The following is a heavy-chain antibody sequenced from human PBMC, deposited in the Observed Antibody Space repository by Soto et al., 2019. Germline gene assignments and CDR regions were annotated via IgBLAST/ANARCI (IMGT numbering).Heavy chain of an antibody. CDR1: GYTFTSYA. V-gene: IGHV1-3*01. J-gene: IGHJ1*01. Sequence: GASVKVSCKASGYTFTSYAMHWVRQAPGQRLEWMGWINAGNGNTKYSQKFQGRVTITRDTSASTAYMELSSLRSEDTAVYYCAGDWHCRGWAFFQQWGQGTLVTVSS. D-gene: IGHD6-19*01. CDR3: AGDWHCRGWAFFQQ. CDR2: INAGNGNT.